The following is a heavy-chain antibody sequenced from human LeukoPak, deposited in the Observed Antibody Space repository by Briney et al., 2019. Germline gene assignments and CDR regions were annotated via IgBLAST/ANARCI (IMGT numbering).Heavy chain of an antibody. CDR3: ARHDYGDLYYFDY. V-gene: IGHV5-51*01. J-gene: IGHJ4*02. D-gene: IGHD4-17*01. CDR1: GYSFTTYW. Sequence: GESLQISCRASGYSFTTYWIGWVRQMPGKGLEWMGIIYPGDSDTRYSPSFQGQVTISADKSISTAYLQWSSLKASDTAMYHCARHDYGDLYYFDYWGQGTLVTVSS. CDR2: IYPGDSDT.